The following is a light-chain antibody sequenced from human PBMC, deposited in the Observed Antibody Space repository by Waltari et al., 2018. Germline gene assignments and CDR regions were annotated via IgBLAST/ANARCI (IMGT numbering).Light chain of an antibody. J-gene: IGKJ1*01. CDR2: AAS. V-gene: IGKV1-6*01. Sequence: AIQVTQSPSSLSASVGDRVTITCRASQGIRNDLGWSQQKPGKAPKLLIYAASSLQIGFPSRFSGSGSGTDFTLTISSLQPEDFATYYCLQDYSYPRTFGQGTKVEIK. CDR1: QGIRND. CDR3: LQDYSYPRT.